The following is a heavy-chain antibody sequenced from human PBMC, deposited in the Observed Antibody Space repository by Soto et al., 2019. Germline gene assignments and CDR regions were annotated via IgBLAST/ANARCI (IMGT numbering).Heavy chain of an antibody. Sequence: EVQLLESGGGLVQPGGSLRLSCAASGFTFSNYAMNWVRQAPGKGLEWVSAISGSGGFTYYADAVKGRFIISRDNSKNTLFLQMNSLRAEDTAVFYCAKDGDTNIVGNYFDYWGQGTLVTVSS. CDR1: GFTFSNYA. CDR3: AKDGDTNIVGNYFDY. CDR2: ISGSGGFT. D-gene: IGHD5-12*01. J-gene: IGHJ4*02. V-gene: IGHV3-23*01.